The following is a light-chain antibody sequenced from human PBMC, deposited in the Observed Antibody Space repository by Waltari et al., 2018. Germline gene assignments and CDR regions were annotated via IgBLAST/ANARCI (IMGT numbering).Light chain of an antibody. Sequence: DIQMTQSPSSLSASVGDRVTITCRASQRISHYLNWYQQKPQKAPKLLMFGSSSLQSGVPSRFSGSGSGTDFTLTINNLQPEDFATYYCQQSYSSPWTFGQGTRVEIK. CDR1: QRISHY. J-gene: IGKJ1*01. CDR3: QQSYSSPWT. CDR2: GSS. V-gene: IGKV1-39*01.